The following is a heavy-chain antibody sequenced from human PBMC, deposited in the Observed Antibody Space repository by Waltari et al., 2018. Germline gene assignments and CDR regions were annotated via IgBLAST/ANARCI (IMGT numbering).Heavy chain of an antibody. CDR1: GGSISSNYN. CDR2: MQYRGST. CDR3: GRIAFGDDGGYFQH. J-gene: IGHJ1*01. D-gene: IGHD4-17*01. V-gene: IGHV4-39*01. Sequence: QLQLQESGPGLVKPSETLSLPCTVPGGSISSNYNWGWIRQPPGKGLEWMGNMQYRGSTFYNPSLKSRVTISLDTWSNQFSLRLSSVGAADTAVYFCGRIAFGDDGGYFQHWGQGTLVTVSS.